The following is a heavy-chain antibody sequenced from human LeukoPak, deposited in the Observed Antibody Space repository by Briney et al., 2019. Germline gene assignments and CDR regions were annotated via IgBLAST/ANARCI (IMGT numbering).Heavy chain of an antibody. J-gene: IGHJ4*02. CDR2: ISSSGTSI. CDR1: GFSFSSFE. CDR3: AGAY. Sequence: GGSLRLSCAASGFSFSSFEMNWVRQAPGKGLEWVSCISSSGTSIYYADSVKGRFTISRDNAKNSLFLQMNSLRAEDTAIYYCAGAYWGQGTLVTVSS. V-gene: IGHV3-48*03.